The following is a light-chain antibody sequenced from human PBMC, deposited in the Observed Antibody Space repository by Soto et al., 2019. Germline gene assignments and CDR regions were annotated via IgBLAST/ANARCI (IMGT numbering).Light chain of an antibody. J-gene: IGLJ3*02. Sequence: QSVLTQPPSVSGAPGQRVTISFTGSNSNIGAGYDVHWCQQLPGTAPKLLLYGHSNRPSGVPDRFSGSKSCTSASLAITGLQGEDEAAFYCQSYDISLMDWVFGGGTKLTVL. V-gene: IGLV1-40*01. CDR3: QSYDISLMDWV. CDR1: NSNIGAGYD. CDR2: GHS.